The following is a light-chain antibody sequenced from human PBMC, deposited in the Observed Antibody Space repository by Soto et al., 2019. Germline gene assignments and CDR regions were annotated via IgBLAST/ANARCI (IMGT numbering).Light chain of an antibody. V-gene: IGKV3-20*01. J-gene: IGKJ1*01. Sequence: EIGLRVSLAVLALSSGEKATLSCRASQSVSSSYLAWYQQKPGQAPRPLIYGASSRAIGIPDRFSGSGSGTDFTLTISRLEPEDFAVYYCQQYGSSPWTFGQGTKVDI. CDR2: GAS. CDR3: QQYGSSPWT. CDR1: QSVSSSY.